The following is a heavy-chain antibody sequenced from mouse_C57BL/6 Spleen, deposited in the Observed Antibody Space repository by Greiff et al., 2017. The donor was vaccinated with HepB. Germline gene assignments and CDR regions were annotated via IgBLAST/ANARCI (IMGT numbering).Heavy chain of an antibody. J-gene: IGHJ2*01. D-gene: IGHD1-1*01. CDR2: IDPSDSYT. CDR3: ARDTTRRYYFDY. Sequence: QVQLQQPGAELVMPGASVKLSCKASGYTFTSYWMHWVKQRPGQGLEWIGEIDPSDSYTNYNQKFKGKSTLTVDKSSSTAYMQLSSLTSEDSAVYYCARDTTRRYYFDYWGQGTTLTVSS. V-gene: IGHV1-69*01. CDR1: GYTFTSYW.